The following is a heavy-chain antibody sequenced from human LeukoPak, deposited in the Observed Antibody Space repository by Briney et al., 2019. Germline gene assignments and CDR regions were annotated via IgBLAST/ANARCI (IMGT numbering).Heavy chain of an antibody. V-gene: IGHV4-39*01. CDR3: ARHDSPKYGDQFDY. CDR2: IYYSGNT. CDR1: GGSISSSSYY. J-gene: IGHJ4*02. Sequence: SETLSLTCTVSGGSISSSSYYWGWIRQPPEKGLEWIGSIYYSGNTYYNPSLKSRVTISVDTSKNQFSLKLSSVTAADTAVYYCARHDSPKYGDQFDYWGQGTLVTVSS. D-gene: IGHD4-17*01.